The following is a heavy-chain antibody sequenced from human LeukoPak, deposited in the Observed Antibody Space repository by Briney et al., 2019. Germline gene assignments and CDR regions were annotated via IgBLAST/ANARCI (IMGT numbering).Heavy chain of an antibody. Sequence: GASVKVSCKASGYTFTSYDINWVRQATGQGLEWMGWMNPNSGNTGYAQKFQGRVTITRSTSISTAYMELSSLRSEDTAVYYCAGGRYYDFWSGYGSPWGQGTLVTFSS. CDR2: MNPNSGNT. CDR1: GYTFTSYD. CDR3: AGGRYYDFWSGYGSP. J-gene: IGHJ5*02. D-gene: IGHD3-3*01. V-gene: IGHV1-8*03.